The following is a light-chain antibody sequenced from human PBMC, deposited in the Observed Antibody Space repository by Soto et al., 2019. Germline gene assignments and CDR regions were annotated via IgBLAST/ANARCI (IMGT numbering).Light chain of an antibody. Sequence: EIVLTQSPGTLSLSPGERATLSCRASQSVSSSYLAWYQQKPGQAPRLLIYGASSRATGIPDRFSGSGSGTDFTLTISRLEPVDFAVYYCQQYGSSPTFSPGTKVDIK. CDR1: QSVSSSY. CDR3: QQYGSSPT. CDR2: GAS. V-gene: IGKV3-20*01. J-gene: IGKJ3*01.